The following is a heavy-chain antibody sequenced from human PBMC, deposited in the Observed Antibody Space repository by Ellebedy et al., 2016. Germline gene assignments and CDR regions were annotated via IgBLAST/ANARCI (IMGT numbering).Heavy chain of an antibody. D-gene: IGHD2-2*01. Sequence: GESLKISXTASGFTFSSYGMHWVRQAPGKGLEWVAVIWSDGSNTYYADSVKGRFTISRDNSKNTLYLQMNSLRAEDTAVYYGARLEGGVPAGDMDVWGKGTTVTVSS. CDR3: ARLEGGVPAGDMDV. CDR1: GFTFSSYG. J-gene: IGHJ6*03. CDR2: IWSDGSNT. V-gene: IGHV3-33*01.